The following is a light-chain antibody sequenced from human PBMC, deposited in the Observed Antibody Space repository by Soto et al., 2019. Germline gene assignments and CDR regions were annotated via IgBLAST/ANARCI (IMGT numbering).Light chain of an antibody. V-gene: IGKV1-39*01. CDR1: QTINSH. CDR3: QQTYSSPQWT. J-gene: IGKJ1*01. CDR2: AAV. Sequence: MHVTQSASSLTDSVGDRVTITCRASQTINSHLNWYQQKPGKPPKLLIYAAVSLQSGIPSRFSAYGSGTDFTLTISSLQPEDFATYYCQQTYSSPQWTFGQGTKVDI.